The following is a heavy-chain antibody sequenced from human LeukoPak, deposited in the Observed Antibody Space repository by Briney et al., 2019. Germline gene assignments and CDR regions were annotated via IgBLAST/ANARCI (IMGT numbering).Heavy chain of an antibody. CDR1: GYTVSSNY. V-gene: IGHV3-53*01. CDR3: AKDLFGPLDY. D-gene: IGHD3-16*01. CDR2: IYSGGST. Sequence: PGGSLRLSCAASGYTVSSNYMSWVRQAPGKGLEWVSVIYSGGSTYYADSVKGRFTISRDNSKNTLYLQMNSLRAEDTAVYYCAKDLFGPLDYWGQGTLVTVSS. J-gene: IGHJ4*02.